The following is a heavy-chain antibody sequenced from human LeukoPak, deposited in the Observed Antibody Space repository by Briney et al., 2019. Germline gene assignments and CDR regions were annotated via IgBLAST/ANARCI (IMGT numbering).Heavy chain of an antibody. CDR1: GFNFSIFG. V-gene: IGHV3-30*02. J-gene: IGHJ4*02. CDR2: RGYTGTKT. D-gene: IGHD2-8*02. Sequence: GGSLRLSCAASGFNFSIFGMHWVRQAPGEGLEWVAYRGYTGTKTYYADSVKGRFTISRDNSKNTVHLQMNSLRAADTALYSCARDLTGKYYIAYWGQGTLVTVSS. CDR3: ARDLTGKYYIAY.